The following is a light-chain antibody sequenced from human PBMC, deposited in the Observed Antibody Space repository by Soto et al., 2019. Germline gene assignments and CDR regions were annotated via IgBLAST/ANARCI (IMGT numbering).Light chain of an antibody. J-gene: IGKJ1*01. Sequence: DIQMTQSPSSLSASVADSAIITCRASQSISNHLNWYQQKPGKAPKXMIYKASTLKSGVPSRFSGSGSGTEFTLTISSLQPDDVATYYCQHYNSYSEAFGQGTKVDIK. CDR3: QHYNSYSEA. CDR1: QSISNH. V-gene: IGKV1-5*03. CDR2: KAS.